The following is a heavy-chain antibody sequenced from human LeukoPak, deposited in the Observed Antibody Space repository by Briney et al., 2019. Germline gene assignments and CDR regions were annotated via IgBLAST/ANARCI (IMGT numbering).Heavy chain of an antibody. CDR2: ISSSGSTI. Sequence: GGSLRLSCAASGFTFSYYEMNWVRQAPGKGLEWVSYISSSGSTIYYADSVKGRFTISRDNAKNSLYLQMNSLRAEDTAVYYCARTKEMASISYFDSWGQGTLVTVSS. V-gene: IGHV3-48*03. J-gene: IGHJ4*02. CDR3: ARTKEMASISYFDS. D-gene: IGHD5-24*01. CDR1: GFTFSYYE.